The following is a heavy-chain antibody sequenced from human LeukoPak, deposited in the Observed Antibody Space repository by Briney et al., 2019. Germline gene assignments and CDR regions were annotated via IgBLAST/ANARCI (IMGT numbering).Heavy chain of an antibody. J-gene: IGHJ4*02. Sequence: GGSLRLSCAASGFTFRTHEMHWVRQAPGKGPEWVSYISSSGTTIYYADSVGGRFTISRDNAKNSLYLQMNSLRAEDTAVYYCAREGSTLGSSGSGSHYNFDYWGQGTLVTVSS. V-gene: IGHV3-48*03. CDR3: AREGSTLGSSGSGSHYNFDY. CDR2: ISSSGTTI. CDR1: GFTFRTHE. D-gene: IGHD3-10*01.